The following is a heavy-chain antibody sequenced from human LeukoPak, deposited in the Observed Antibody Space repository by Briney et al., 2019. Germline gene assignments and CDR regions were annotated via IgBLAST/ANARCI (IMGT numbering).Heavy chain of an antibody. CDR3: ARDFRRMVRGVTLHDAFDI. D-gene: IGHD3-10*01. CDR2: ISAYNGNT. Sequence: ASVKVSCKASGYTFTSYGISWVRQAPGQGLEWMGWISAYNGNTNYAQKLQGRVTMTTDTSTSTAYMELRSLRSDDTAVYYCARDFRRMVRGVTLHDAFDIWGQGTMVTVSS. CDR1: GYTFTSYG. V-gene: IGHV1-18*01. J-gene: IGHJ3*02.